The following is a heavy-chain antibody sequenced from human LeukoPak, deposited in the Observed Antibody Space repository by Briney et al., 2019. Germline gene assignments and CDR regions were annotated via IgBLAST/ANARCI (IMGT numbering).Heavy chain of an antibody. Sequence: GGSLRLSCAASGFTFSSYGMSWVRQAPGKGLEWVSAISGSAGSTYYADSVKGRFTISRDNSKNTLYLQMNSLRAEDTAVYYCAKDQRFLEWLYDYWGQGTLVTVSS. V-gene: IGHV3-23*01. D-gene: IGHD3-3*01. J-gene: IGHJ4*02. CDR3: AKDQRFLEWLYDY. CDR1: GFTFSSYG. CDR2: ISGSAGST.